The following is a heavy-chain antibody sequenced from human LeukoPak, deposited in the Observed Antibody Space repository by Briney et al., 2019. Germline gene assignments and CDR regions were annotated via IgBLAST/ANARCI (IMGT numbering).Heavy chain of an antibody. V-gene: IGHV3-30*18. CDR2: ISYDGSNK. D-gene: IGHD3-16*01. CDR3: AKATWGEIDY. Sequence: EGSLRLSCAASGFTFSSYGMHWVRQAPGKGLEWVAVISYDGSNKYYADSVKGRFTISRDNSKNTLYLQMNSLRAEDTAVYYCAKATWGEIDYWGQGTLVTVSS. CDR1: GFTFSSYG. J-gene: IGHJ4*02.